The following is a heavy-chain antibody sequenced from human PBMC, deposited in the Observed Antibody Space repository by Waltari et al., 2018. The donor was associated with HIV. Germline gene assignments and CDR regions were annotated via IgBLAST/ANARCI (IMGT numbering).Heavy chain of an antibody. CDR1: GGSISSGSYH. CDR3: ARAVVGGYDLGNNWFDP. CDR2: LYTSGST. D-gene: IGHD5-12*01. Sequence: QVQLQESGPGLVKPSQTLSLTCTVSGGSISSGSYHWSWIRQPAGKGLERIGRLYTSGSTDYNPSLKSRATISGATSKNQFSLKLSSVTAADTAVYYCARAVVGGYDLGNNWFDPWGQGTLVTVSS. J-gene: IGHJ5*02. V-gene: IGHV4-61*02.